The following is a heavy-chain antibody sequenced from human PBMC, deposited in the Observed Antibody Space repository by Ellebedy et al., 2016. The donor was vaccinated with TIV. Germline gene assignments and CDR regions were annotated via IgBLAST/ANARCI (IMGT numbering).Heavy chain of an antibody. J-gene: IGHJ4*02. V-gene: IGHV3-48*02. Sequence: GESLKISCAASGFTFTNHWMSWVRQAPGTGLDWVSSISSSSGTIYYADSVKGRFTLSRDNAKNSLYLQMNSLRDEDTAVYYCASYYDDVWVSYHPFDYWGQGTLVTVSS. CDR1: GFTFTNHW. CDR3: ASYYDDVWVSYHPFDY. CDR2: ISSSSGTI. D-gene: IGHD3-16*02.